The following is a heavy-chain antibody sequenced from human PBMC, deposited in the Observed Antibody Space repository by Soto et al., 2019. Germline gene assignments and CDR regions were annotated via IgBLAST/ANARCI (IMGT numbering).Heavy chain of an antibody. CDR1: GGSISSYY. CDR2: IYYSGST. CDR3: ARAAGHFDTNWFDP. D-gene: IGHD3-9*01. V-gene: IGHV4-59*01. J-gene: IGHJ5*02. Sequence: SSETLSLTCTVSGGSISSYYWSWIRQPPGKGLEWIGYIYYSGSTNYNPSLKSRVTISVDTSKNQFSLKLSSVTAADTAVYYCARAAGHFDTNWFDPWGQGTLVTVSS.